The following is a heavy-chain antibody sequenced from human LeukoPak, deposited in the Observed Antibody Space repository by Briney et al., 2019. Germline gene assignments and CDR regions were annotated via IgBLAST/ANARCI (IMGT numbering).Heavy chain of an antibody. CDR2: IYSGGST. V-gene: IGHV3-66*01. D-gene: IGHD1-26*01. Sequence: GGSLRLSCAASGFTFNSYAMSWVRQAPGKGLEWVSVIYSGGSTYYADSVKGRFTISRDNSKNTLYLQMNSLRAEDTAVYYCARDGSGSLKYYFDYWGQGTLVTVSS. J-gene: IGHJ4*02. CDR3: ARDGSGSLKYYFDY. CDR1: GFTFNSYA.